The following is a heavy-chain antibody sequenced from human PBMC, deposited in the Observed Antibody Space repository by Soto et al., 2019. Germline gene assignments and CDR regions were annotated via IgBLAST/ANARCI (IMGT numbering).Heavy chain of an antibody. CDR2: IWYDGSNK. D-gene: IGHD1-26*01. V-gene: IGHV3-33*01. J-gene: IGHJ4*02. Sequence: GGSLRLSCAASGFTFSSYGMHWVRQAPGKGLEWVAVIWYDGSNKYYADSVKGRFTISRDNSKNTLYLQMNSLRAEDTAVYYCARGSLYSGYFDYWGQGTLVTVSS. CDR3: ARGSLYSGYFDY. CDR1: GFTFSSYG.